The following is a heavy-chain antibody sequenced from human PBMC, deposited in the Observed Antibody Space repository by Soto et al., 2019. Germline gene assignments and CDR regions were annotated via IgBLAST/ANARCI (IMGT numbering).Heavy chain of an antibody. Sequence: SEALSLTCTVSGGSISSSSYYRGWIRQPPGKGLEWIGSIYYSGSTYYNPSLKSRVTISVDTSKNQFSLKLSSVTAADTAVYYCARQITPLRFLEWLPWFDPWGQGTLVTVSS. CDR3: ARQITPLRFLEWLPWFDP. V-gene: IGHV4-39*01. D-gene: IGHD3-3*01. CDR2: IYYSGST. J-gene: IGHJ5*02. CDR1: GGSISSSSYY.